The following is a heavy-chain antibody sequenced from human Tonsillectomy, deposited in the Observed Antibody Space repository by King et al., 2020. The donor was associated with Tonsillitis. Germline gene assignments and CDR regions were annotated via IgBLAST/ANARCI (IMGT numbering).Heavy chain of an antibody. Sequence: DVQLVESGGGLVKPGGSLRLSRAVSGFAFSSYSMHWVRQAPGKGLEWVSSISSSSSYIYYADSLKGRFTISRDNAKSSLYLQMNSLRAEDTAVYYCARVTYYGSGSSSFDYWGQGTLVTVSS. V-gene: IGHV3-21*01. J-gene: IGHJ4*02. CDR2: ISSSSSYI. D-gene: IGHD3-10*01. CDR3: ARVTYYGSGSSSFDY. CDR1: GFAFSSYS.